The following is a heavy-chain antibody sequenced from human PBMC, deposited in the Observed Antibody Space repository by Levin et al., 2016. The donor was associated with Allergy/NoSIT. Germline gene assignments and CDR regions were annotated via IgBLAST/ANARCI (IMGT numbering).Heavy chain of an antibody. CDR3: ARDTTNHYFDY. Sequence: WIRQPPGKGLEWVAGISKDGSNKFYADSVRGRFTISRDNSKNTLFLQMDSLRAEDTAVYYCARDTTNHYFDYWGQGALVTVSS. V-gene: IGHV3-30*04. J-gene: IGHJ4*02. D-gene: IGHD2-8*01. CDR2: ISKDGSNK.